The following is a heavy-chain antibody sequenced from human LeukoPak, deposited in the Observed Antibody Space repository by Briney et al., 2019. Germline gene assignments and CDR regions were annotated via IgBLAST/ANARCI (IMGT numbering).Heavy chain of an antibody. J-gene: IGHJ4*02. D-gene: IGHD5-24*01. CDR2: INSDGSST. V-gene: IGHV3-74*01. CDR1: GFTFSSYW. Sequence: GGSLRLSCAASGFTFSSYWMHWVRQAPGKGLVWVSRINSDGSSTSYADSVKGRFTISRDNAKNTLYLQMNSLRAEDTAVYYCATGFEMATMGQSSWGQGTLVTVSS. CDR3: ATGFEMATMGQSS.